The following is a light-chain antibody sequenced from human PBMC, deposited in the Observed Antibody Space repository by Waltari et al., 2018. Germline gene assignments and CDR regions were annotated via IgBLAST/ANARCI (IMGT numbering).Light chain of an antibody. V-gene: IGKV3-20*01. CDR3: QHYVRLPVT. CDR1: QSVGRT. Sequence: EVVLTQSPGTLPLSPGERATLSCRTSQSVGRTLAGYQQKPGQAPRLLIYAASTRATGIPDRFSGIGYGTDFSLTITRLEPEDFAVYCCQHYVRLPVTFGQGTKVEGK. J-gene: IGKJ1*01. CDR2: AAS.